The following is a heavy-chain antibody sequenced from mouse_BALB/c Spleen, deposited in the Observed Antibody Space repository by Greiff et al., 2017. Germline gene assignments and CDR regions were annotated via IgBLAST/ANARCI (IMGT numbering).Heavy chain of an antibody. Sequence: VESGGGLVQPGGSRKLSCAASGFTFSSFGMHWVRQAPEKGLEWVAYISSGSSTIYYADTVKGRFTISRDNPKNTLFLQMTSLRSEDTAMYYCARSGIYWYFDVWGAGTTVTVSS. V-gene: IGHV5-17*02. J-gene: IGHJ1*01. CDR3: ARSGIYWYFDV. CDR2: ISSGSSTI. CDR1: GFTFSSFG. D-gene: IGHD3-1*01.